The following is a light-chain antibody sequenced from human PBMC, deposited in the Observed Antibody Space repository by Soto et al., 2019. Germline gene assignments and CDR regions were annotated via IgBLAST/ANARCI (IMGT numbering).Light chain of an antibody. J-gene: IGKJ5*01. CDR1: QTVSHSSNNKKY. CDR3: QQRSNWPPIT. Sequence: DIVMTQSPDSLAVSLGERATINCKSSQTVSHSSNNKKYLAWYQQKPGQAPRLLIYDASNRATGIPARFSGSGSGTDFTLTISSLEPEDFAVYYCQQRSNWPPITFGQGTRLEIK. V-gene: IGKV3-11*01. CDR2: DAS.